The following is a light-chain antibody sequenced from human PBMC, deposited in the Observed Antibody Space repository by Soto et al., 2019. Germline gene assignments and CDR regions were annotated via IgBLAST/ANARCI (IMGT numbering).Light chain of an antibody. V-gene: IGKV2-30*01. J-gene: IGKJ2*01. CDR2: QVS. CDR1: QSLVYSDGNTY. CDR3: MQGTHWPPLYT. Sequence: EVVMTQSPHSLPVTLGQPASISCRSSQSLVYSDGNTYLNWFQQRPGQSPRRLIYQVSNRDSGVPDRFSGSRSGTDFTLKISRVEAEDVGVYYCMQGTHWPPLYTFGQGTKLELK.